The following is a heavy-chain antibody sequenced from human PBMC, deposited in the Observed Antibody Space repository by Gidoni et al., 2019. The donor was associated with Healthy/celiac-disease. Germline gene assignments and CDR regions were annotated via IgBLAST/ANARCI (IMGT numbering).Heavy chain of an antibody. V-gene: IGHV3-30*04. CDR2: IAYDGSNK. CDR3: ARENTNPYSSDRRGYFQH. J-gene: IGHJ1*01. CDR1: GFTFSSYA. D-gene: IGHD6-19*01. Sequence: QVQLVESGGGVVQPGRSLRLSCAASGFTFSSYAMHWVRQAPGKGLEWVAVIAYDGSNKYYADSVKGRFTSSRDNSKNTLYLQMNSLRAEDTAVYYCARENTNPYSSDRRGYFQHWGQGTLVTVSS.